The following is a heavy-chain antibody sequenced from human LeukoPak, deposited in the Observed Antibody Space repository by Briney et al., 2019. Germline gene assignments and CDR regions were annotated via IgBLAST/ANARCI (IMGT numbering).Heavy chain of an antibody. V-gene: IGHV3-23*01. CDR2: IKGGGGDP. D-gene: IGHD2-21*02. CDR3: AQGGHDFNPFYY. CDR1: GFTFSTYA. Sequence: GGSLRLSCAASGFTFSTYAMGWVRQAPGEGLEWVSSIKGGGGDPFYADFVRGRFTISRDKSKNTLYLQLNSLRAEDTAVYFCAQGGHDFNPFYYWGQGTLVTVSS. J-gene: IGHJ4*02.